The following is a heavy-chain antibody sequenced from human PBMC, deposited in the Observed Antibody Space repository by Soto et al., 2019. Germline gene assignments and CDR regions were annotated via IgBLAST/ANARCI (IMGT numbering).Heavy chain of an antibody. D-gene: IGHD3-10*01. CDR3: ARDCPSSSYYYGSGSYYTKRYYYGMDV. CDR2: IWYDGSNK. V-gene: IGHV3-33*01. CDR1: GFTFSSYG. J-gene: IGHJ6*02. Sequence: QPGGSLRLSCAASGFTFSSYGVHWVRQAPGKGLEWVAVIWYDGSNKYYADSVKGRFTISRDNSKNTLYLQMNSLRAEDTAVYYCARDCPSSSYYYGSGSYYTKRYYYGMDVWGQGTTVTVSS.